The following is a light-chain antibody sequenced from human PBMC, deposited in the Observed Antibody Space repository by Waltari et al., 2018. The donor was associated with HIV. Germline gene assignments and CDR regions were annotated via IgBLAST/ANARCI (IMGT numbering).Light chain of an antibody. J-gene: IGLJ2*01. CDR2: DVS. CDR3: SSFTSRRILV. V-gene: IGLV2-14*03. CDR1: SRDAGGYKF. Sequence: QSALTQPASVSGSPGQSITISCTGTSRDAGGYKFVSWYQQHPGKAPKLLIYDVSNRPSGVSDRFSGSKSGNTASLTISGLQPEDEADYHCSSFTSRRILVFGGGTKLTL.